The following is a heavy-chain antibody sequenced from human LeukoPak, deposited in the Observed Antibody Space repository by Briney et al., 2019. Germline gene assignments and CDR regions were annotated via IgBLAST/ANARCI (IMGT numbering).Heavy chain of an antibody. CDR2: IYYSGST. J-gene: IGHJ6*03. D-gene: IGHD2-2*02. CDR1: GGSISSSSYY. Sequence: PSETLSLTCTVSGGSISSSSYYWGWIRQPPGKGLEWIGSIYYSGSTYYNPSLKSRVTISVDTSKNQFSLKLSSVTAADTAVYYCARDRYEECSSTSCYNHPRKEYYYYYMDVWGKGTTVTVSS. V-gene: IGHV4-39*07. CDR3: ARDRYEECSSTSCYNHPRKEYYYYYMDV.